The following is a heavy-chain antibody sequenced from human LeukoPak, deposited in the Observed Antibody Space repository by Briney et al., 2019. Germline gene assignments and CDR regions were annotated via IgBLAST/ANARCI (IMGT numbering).Heavy chain of an antibody. V-gene: IGHV1-2*06. Sequence: GASVKVSCKASGYTFTSYGISWVRQAPGQGLEWMGRINPNSGGTNYAQKFQGRVTMTRDTSVTTAYMELSRLRSDDTAVYYCARNDYATDYFDYWGQGTLVTVSS. J-gene: IGHJ4*02. D-gene: IGHD1-1*01. CDR3: ARNDYATDYFDY. CDR1: GYTFTSYG. CDR2: INPNSGGT.